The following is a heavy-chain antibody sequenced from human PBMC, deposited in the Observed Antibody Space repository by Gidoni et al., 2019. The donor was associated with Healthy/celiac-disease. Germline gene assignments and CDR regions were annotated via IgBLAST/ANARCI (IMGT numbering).Heavy chain of an antibody. J-gene: IGHJ4*02. Sequence: EVQLVESGGGLVKPGGSLRLSCAASGFTFLSYSMNWVRQAPGKGLEWVSSISSSSSYIYYADSVKGRFTISRDNAKNSLYLQMNSLRAEDTAVYYCARDEPRYCGGDCYPGDWGQGTLVTVSS. CDR2: ISSSSSYI. CDR1: GFTFLSYS. D-gene: IGHD2-21*02. CDR3: ARDEPRYCGGDCYPGD. V-gene: IGHV3-21*01.